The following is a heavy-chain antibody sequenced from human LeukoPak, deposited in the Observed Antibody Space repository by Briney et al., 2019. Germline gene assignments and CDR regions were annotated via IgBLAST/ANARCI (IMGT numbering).Heavy chain of an antibody. Sequence: SQTLSLTCSVSGDSISSGSYYWSWIRQPAGKGLEWIGRIYTTGSTNYNPSLKSRVTISVDTSENQFSLRLSSVAAADTAVYYCARGYYGSGSYYKNYYYYMDVWGRGTTVTISS. CDR1: GDSISSGSYY. J-gene: IGHJ6*03. CDR2: IYTTGST. V-gene: IGHV4-61*02. CDR3: ARGYYGSGSYYKNYYYYMDV. D-gene: IGHD3-10*01.